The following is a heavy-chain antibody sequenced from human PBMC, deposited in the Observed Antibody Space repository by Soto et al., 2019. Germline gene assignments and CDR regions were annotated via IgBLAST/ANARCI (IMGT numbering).Heavy chain of an antibody. CDR3: ARHRYSYGVYYFDY. D-gene: IGHD5-18*01. CDR2: IYYSGST. V-gene: IGHV4-39*01. Sequence: ASETLSLTCTVSGGSISSSSYYWGWIRQPPGKGLEWIGSIYYSGSTYYNPSLKSRVTISVDTSKNQFSLKLSSVTAADTAVYYCARHRYSYGVYYFDYWGQGTLVTVSS. CDR1: GGSISSSSYY. J-gene: IGHJ4*02.